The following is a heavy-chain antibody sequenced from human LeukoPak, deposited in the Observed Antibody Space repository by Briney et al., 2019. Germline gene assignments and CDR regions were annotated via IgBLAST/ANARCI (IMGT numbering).Heavy chain of an antibody. V-gene: IGHV4-39*01. CDR2: IYYSGST. CDR1: GGSISSYY. CDR3: ARVPLGVVVVAAAFDI. J-gene: IGHJ3*02. Sequence: SETLSLTCTVSGGSISSYYWSWIRQPPGKGLEWIGSIYYSGSTYYNPSLKSRVTISVDTSKNQFSLKLSSVTAADTAVYYCARVPLGVVVVAAAFDIWGQGTMVTVSS. D-gene: IGHD2-15*01.